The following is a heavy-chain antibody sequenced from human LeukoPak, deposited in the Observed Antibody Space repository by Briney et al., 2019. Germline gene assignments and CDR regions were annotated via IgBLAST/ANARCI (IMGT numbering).Heavy chain of an antibody. Sequence: PGGSLRLSCAASEFTFSRYWMSWVRQAPGKGLEWVANIKQDGSEKYYVDSVKGRFTISRDNAKNSLFLQMNSLRAEDTAVYYCARDAPYSGSYLAGFYFDYWGQGTLVTLSS. D-gene: IGHD1-26*01. J-gene: IGHJ4*02. CDR3: ARDAPYSGSYLAGFYFDY. CDR1: EFTFSRYW. V-gene: IGHV3-7*01. CDR2: IKQDGSEK.